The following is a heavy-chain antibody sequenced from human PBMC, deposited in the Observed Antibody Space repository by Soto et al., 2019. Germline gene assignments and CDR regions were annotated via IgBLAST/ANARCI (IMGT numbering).Heavy chain of an antibody. J-gene: IGHJ6*03. CDR3: AREYQLLGYYYYYYMDV. CDR1: GYTFTSYD. Sequence: ASVKVSCKASGYTFTSYDINWVRQATGQGLEWMGWMNPNSGNTGYAQKFQGRVTMTRNTSISTAYMELSSLRSEDTAVYYCAREYQLLGYYYYYYMDVWGKGTTVTVSS. D-gene: IGHD2-2*01. V-gene: IGHV1-8*01. CDR2: MNPNSGNT.